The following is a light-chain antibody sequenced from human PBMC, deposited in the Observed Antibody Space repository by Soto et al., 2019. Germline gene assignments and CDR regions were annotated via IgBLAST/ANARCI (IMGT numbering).Light chain of an antibody. J-gene: IGKJ4*01. CDR3: QQSFSTPLS. CDR1: QTVNKY. CDR2: AAT. Sequence: DIQMTQSPSSLSASVGDTVTISCRASQTVNKYLNWYQQKPGNVPTLLIYAATTLQGGVPSRFNGSGFGTDFTVTISNLQPEDFATYYCQQSFSTPLSFGGGTRWISN. V-gene: IGKV1-39*01.